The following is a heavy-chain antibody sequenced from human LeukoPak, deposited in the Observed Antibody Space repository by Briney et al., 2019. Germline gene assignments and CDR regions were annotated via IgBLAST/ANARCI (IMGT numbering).Heavy chain of an antibody. V-gene: IGHV4-59*01. CDR1: GGSISSYY. CDR3: ARGIYSGYGMDV. Sequence: TWETLSLTCTVSGGSISSYYWSWIRQPPGKGLEWIGYIYYSGSTNYNPSLKSRVTISVDTSKNQFSLKLSSVTAADTAVYYCARGIYSGYGMDVWGQGTTVTVSS. CDR2: IYYSGST. J-gene: IGHJ6*02. D-gene: IGHD5-12*01.